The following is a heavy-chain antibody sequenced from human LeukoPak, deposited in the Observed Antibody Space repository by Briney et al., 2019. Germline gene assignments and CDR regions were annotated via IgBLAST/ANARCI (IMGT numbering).Heavy chain of an antibody. J-gene: IGHJ4*02. CDR3: AKDLGRLQFYFDY. CDR1: GFTFEDHT. V-gene: IGHV3-43*01. CDR2: ITWDADNT. D-gene: IGHD4-11*01. Sequence: EGTLRLSCEASGFTFEDHTMHWVRQAPGRGLEWVSLITWDADNTLYADSVRGRFTISRDNSKNSLYLQMNSLRNEDTAIYYCAKDLGRLQFYFDYWGQGTLVTVSS.